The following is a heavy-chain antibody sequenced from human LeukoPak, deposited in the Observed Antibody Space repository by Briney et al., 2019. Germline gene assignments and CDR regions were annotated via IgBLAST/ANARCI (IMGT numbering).Heavy chain of an antibody. CDR1: GGTFSSYA. CDR3: ATSDLKRYYDFWSGRY. Sequence: SVKVSCKASGGTFSSYAISWVRQAPGQGLEWMGGIIPIFGTANYAQKFQGRVTMTEDTSTDTAYMELSSLRSEDTAVYYCATSDLKRYYDFWSGRYWGQGTLVTVSS. D-gene: IGHD3-3*01. J-gene: IGHJ4*02. V-gene: IGHV1-69*06. CDR2: IIPIFGTA.